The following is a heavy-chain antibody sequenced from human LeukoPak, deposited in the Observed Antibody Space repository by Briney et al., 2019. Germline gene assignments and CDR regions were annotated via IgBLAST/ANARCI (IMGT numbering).Heavy chain of an antibody. Sequence: PGGSLRLSCAASGFTVSSNYMSWVRQAPGKGLEWVSVIYSGGSTYYADSVKGRFTISRDNSKNTLYLQMNSLRAEDTAVYCCAVGTYDSSGYSFLVHLQYYCDYWGQGTLVTVSS. CDR1: GFTVSSNY. V-gene: IGHV3-66*01. D-gene: IGHD3-22*01. J-gene: IGHJ4*02. CDR3: AVGTYDSSGYSFLVHLQYYCDY. CDR2: IYSGGST.